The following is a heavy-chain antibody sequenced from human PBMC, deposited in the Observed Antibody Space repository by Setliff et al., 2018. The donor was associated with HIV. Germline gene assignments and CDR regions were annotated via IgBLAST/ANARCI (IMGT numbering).Heavy chain of an antibody. D-gene: IGHD7-27*01. J-gene: IGHJ4*02. CDR2: DQRFGNI. V-gene: IGHV4-4*09. CDR3: ARDNWGSLDY. Sequence: PSETLSLTCTVSGGSMSSHSWSWIRQPPRKGLEWIGYDQRFGNINFNPSLKSRLTISVDASKNQFSLEVRSVTAADTAVYYCARDNWGSLDYWGQGTLVTVSS. CDR1: GGSMSSHS.